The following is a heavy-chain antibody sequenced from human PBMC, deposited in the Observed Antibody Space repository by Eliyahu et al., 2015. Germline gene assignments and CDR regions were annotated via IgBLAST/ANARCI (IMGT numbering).Heavy chain of an antibody. J-gene: IGHJ4*02. CDR2: IKSKTYGGTT. V-gene: IGHV3-49*05. CDR1: GFKFADYA. D-gene: IGHD2-2*01. Sequence: EVQLMESGGGLVNPGRSLXLSCTASGFKFADYAMSWFRQAPGMGLGWVGFIKSKTYGGTTEYAPSVKGRFSISRDDSKSIAYLQINSLRIEDTAMYYCVIWPPWSGTSRFWGQGTLVTVSS. CDR3: VIWPPWSGTSRF.